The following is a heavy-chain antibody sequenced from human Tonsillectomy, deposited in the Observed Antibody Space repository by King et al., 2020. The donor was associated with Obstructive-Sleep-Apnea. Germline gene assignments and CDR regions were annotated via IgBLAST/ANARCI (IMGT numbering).Heavy chain of an antibody. CDR2: IYYSGST. V-gene: IGHV4-39*07. Sequence: QLQESGPGLLKPSETLSLSCTVSGGSISSSSYYWGWIRQPPGKGLEWIGSIYYSGSTYYNPSLKSRVTISVDTSKNQFSLKLSSVTAADTAVYFCARDPYSYFDFWGQGSLVTVSS. CDR1: GGSISSSSYY. CDR3: ARDPYSYFDF. D-gene: IGHD5-18*01. J-gene: IGHJ4*02.